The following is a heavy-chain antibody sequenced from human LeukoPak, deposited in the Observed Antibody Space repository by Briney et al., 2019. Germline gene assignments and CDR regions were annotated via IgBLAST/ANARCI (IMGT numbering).Heavy chain of an antibody. Sequence: PSQTLSLTCTVSGGSISSGSYYWSWIRQPAGKGLEWIGRIYTSGSTNYNPSLKSRVTISVDTSKNQFSLKLSSVTAADTAVYYCARDRGMPAAPSNWFDPWGQGTLVTVSS. J-gene: IGHJ5*02. CDR3: ARDRGMPAAPSNWFDP. CDR2: IYTSGST. CDR1: GGSISSGSYY. V-gene: IGHV4-61*02. D-gene: IGHD2-2*01.